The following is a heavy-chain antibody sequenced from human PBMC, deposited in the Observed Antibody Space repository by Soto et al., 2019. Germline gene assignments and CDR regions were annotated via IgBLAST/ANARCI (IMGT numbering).Heavy chain of an antibody. Sequence: QVQLMQSGAEVKKPGASVKVSCKASGYTFTTYDLNWVRQAPGQGLEWMGWMNPNRTNTGYAEKFQGRVTMTRDTSISTAYMELSSLRYDDTAVYYCVRGGFLSHDHVIIAPATLGFDPWGQGTLVTVSS. CDR1: GYTFTTYD. D-gene: IGHD2-2*01. V-gene: IGHV1-8*01. CDR2: MNPNRTNT. J-gene: IGHJ5*02. CDR3: VRGGFLSHDHVIIAPATLGFDP.